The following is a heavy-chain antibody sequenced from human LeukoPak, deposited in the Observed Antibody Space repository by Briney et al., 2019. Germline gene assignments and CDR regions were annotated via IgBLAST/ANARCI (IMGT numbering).Heavy chain of an antibody. V-gene: IGHV3-23*01. CDR1: GFTFSSYS. CDR3: ARGYCSSTSCYGPLYNWFDP. D-gene: IGHD2-2*01. CDR2: ISGSGGST. Sequence: PGGSLRLSCAASGFTFSSYSMNWVRQAPGKGLEWVSAISGSGGSTYYADSVKGRFTISRDNSKNTLYLQMNSLRAEDTAVYYCARGYCSSTSCYGPLYNWFDPWGQGTLVTVSS. J-gene: IGHJ5*02.